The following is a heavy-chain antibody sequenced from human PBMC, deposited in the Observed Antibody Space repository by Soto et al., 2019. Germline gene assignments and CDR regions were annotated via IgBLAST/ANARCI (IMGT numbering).Heavy chain of an antibody. J-gene: IGHJ6*02. CDR2: INAGNGNT. CDR3: ARNSGKSGSYFKYYYYYGMDV. V-gene: IGHV1-3*01. CDR1: GYTFTSYA. Sequence: QVPLVQSGAEVKKPGASVKVSCKASGYTFTSYAMHWVRQAPGQRLEWMGWINAGNGNTKYSQKFQGRVTITRDTSASTAYMELSSLRSEDTAVYYCARNSGKSGSYFKYYYYYGMDVWGQGTTVTVSS. D-gene: IGHD1-26*01.